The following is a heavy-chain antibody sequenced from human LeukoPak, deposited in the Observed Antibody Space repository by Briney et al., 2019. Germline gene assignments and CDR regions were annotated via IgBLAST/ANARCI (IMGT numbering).Heavy chain of an antibody. D-gene: IGHD5-18*01. Sequence: ASVKVSCKASGYSFTSYGINWVRQAPGQGLEWMGWISTDNGSTDYAQNLQGRVTMTTDTSTSTAYMELRSLRSDDTAVYYCARGYSYGYAPLDYWGQGTLVTVSS. CDR2: ISTDNGST. J-gene: IGHJ4*02. CDR3: ARGYSYGYAPLDY. CDR1: GYSFTSYG. V-gene: IGHV1-18*01.